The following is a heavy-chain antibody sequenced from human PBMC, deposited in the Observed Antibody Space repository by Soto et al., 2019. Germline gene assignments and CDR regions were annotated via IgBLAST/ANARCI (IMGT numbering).Heavy chain of an antibody. V-gene: IGHV1-69*01. CDR1: GGTFSSYA. Sequence: QVQLVQSGAEVKKPGSSVKVSCKASGGTFSSYAISWVRQAPGQGLEWMGGIIPIFGTANYAQKFQGRVTITADESTSAVYMQLSSLRSDDTAVYYCARGKEWELLGGFDYWGPGTLVTVSS. J-gene: IGHJ4*02. CDR2: IIPIFGTA. D-gene: IGHD1-26*01. CDR3: ARGKEWELLGGFDY.